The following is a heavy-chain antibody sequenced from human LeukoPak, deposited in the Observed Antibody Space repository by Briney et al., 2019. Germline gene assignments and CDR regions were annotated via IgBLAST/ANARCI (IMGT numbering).Heavy chain of an antibody. CDR2: IYYSGSA. CDR1: GGSISSYY. Sequence: SETLSLTCTVSGGSISSYYWSWIRQPPGKGLEWIGYIYYSGSANYNPSLKSRVTISVDTSKNQFSLKLSSVTPADTAVYYCARGGYYGSGNDFRFDPWGQGTLVTVSS. CDR3: ARGGYYGSGNDFRFDP. D-gene: IGHD3-10*01. V-gene: IGHV4-59*01. J-gene: IGHJ5*02.